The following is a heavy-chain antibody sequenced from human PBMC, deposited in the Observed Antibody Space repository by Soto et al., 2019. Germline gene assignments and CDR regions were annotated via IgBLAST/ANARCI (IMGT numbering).Heavy chain of an antibody. D-gene: IGHD3-3*01. CDR3: ARVSPKYYDFWSGYSRNNWFDP. Sequence: PSETLSLTCAVYGGSFSGYYWSWIRQPPGKWLEWIGEINHSGSTNYNPSLKSRVTISVDTSKNQFSLKLSSVTAADTAVYYCARVSPKYYDFWSGYSRNNWFDPWGQGTLVNVSS. CDR1: GGSFSGYY. V-gene: IGHV4-34*01. J-gene: IGHJ5*02. CDR2: INHSGST.